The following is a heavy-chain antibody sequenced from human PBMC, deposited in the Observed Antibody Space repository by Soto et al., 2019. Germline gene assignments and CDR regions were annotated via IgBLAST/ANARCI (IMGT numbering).Heavy chain of an antibody. CDR2: IFPLTDIP. CDR1: GGTFRNYP. CDR3: ARGPLGVLNYFES. V-gene: IGHV1-69*02. J-gene: IGHJ4*02. D-gene: IGHD2-8*01. Sequence: QVQLVQSGTEVKKPGSSVKVSCKASGGTFRNYPINWVRQAPGQGLEWMGSIFPLTDIPDYAQNFQARLTISADKSTSTAYMESSSLTSDVTAMYSCARGPLGVLNYFESWGQGTLVTVSS.